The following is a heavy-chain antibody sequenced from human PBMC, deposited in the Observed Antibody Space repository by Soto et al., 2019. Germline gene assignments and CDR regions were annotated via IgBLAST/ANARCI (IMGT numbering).Heavy chain of an antibody. J-gene: IGHJ6*02. Sequence: LSLTCTVSGGSISSYYWSWIRQPPGKGLEWIGYIYYSGSTNYNPSLKSRVTISVDTSKNQFSLKLSSVTAADTAVYYCARDPQTTNGGMDVWGQGTTVTVSS. CDR1: GGSISSYY. CDR3: ARDPQTTNGGMDV. CDR2: IYYSGST. D-gene: IGHD4-17*01. V-gene: IGHV4-59*01.